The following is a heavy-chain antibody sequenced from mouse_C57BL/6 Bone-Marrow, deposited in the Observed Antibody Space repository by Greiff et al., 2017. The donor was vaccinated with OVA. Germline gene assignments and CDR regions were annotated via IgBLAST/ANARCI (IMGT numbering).Heavy chain of an antibody. CDR2: IYPGSGST. V-gene: IGHV1-55*01. Sequence: QVQLQQSGAELARPGASVKMSCKASGYTFTSYWITWVKQRPGQGLEWIGDIYPGSGSTNYNEKFKSKATLTVDTSSSTAYMQLSSLTSEDSAVYYCASRGGYDGYFDVWGTGTTVTVSS. J-gene: IGHJ1*03. CDR3: ASRGGYDGYFDV. D-gene: IGHD2-2*01. CDR1: GYTFTSYW.